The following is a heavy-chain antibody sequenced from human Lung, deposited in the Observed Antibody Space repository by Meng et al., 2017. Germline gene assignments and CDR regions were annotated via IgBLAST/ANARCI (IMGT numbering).Heavy chain of an antibody. Sequence: GQPQQWCAGLLKPSETLSITCVVSGGSFSNYYWSWIRHPPGKGLEWIGEINHSGSTNYNPSLESRATISVDTSQNNLSLKLSSVTAADSAVYYCARGPTTMAHDFDYWGQGTLVTVSS. CDR3: ARGPTTMAHDFDY. CDR2: INHSGST. CDR1: GGSFSNYY. D-gene: IGHD4-11*01. V-gene: IGHV4-34*01. J-gene: IGHJ4*02.